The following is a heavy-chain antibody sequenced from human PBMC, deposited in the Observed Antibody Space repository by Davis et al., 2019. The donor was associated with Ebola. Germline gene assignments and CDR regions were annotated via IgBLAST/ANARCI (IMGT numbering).Heavy chain of an antibody. CDR3: VQDPNWELGY. CDR1: GFSFSHSD. J-gene: IGHJ4*02. CDR2: INYNGDKT. D-gene: IGHD3-10*01. Sequence: GESLKISCEGSGFSFSHSDMNWVRQAPWKGLEWVSNINYNGDKTYYADSVKGRFTLSRDNVKNKMYLEMTTLRVEDTAVYYCVQDPNWELGYWGQGALVTIS. V-gene: IGHV3-23*01.